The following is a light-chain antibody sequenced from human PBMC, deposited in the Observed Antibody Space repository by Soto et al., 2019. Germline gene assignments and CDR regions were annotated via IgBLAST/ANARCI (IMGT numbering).Light chain of an antibody. V-gene: IGKV3-20*01. CDR1: QSASSTY. J-gene: IGKJ5*01. CDR2: GAS. Sequence: EIVLTQSPGTLSLSPGERATLSCRASQSASSTYLAWYQQKPGQAPRLLIYGASSRASGIPDRFSGSGSGTEFTIPFSRLEPEDFAVYYFQYYRSSPLQVIFGNGTRLEI. CDR3: QYYRSSPLQVI.